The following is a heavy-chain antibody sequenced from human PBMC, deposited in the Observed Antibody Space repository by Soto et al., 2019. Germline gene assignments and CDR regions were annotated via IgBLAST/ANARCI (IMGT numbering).Heavy chain of an antibody. D-gene: IGHD5-18*01. CDR3: ARQREDSDTGRNFQYHFES. CDR1: GYSFAGYW. V-gene: IGHV5-10-1*01. CDR2: IDPTDSQT. J-gene: IGHJ4*02. Sequence: GESLKISCKGSGYSFAGYWITWVRQKPGKGLEWMGRIDPTDSQTYYSPSFRGHVTISVTKSITTVFLQWSSLRASDTAMYYCARQREDSDTGRNFQYHFESWGQGTPVTVSS.